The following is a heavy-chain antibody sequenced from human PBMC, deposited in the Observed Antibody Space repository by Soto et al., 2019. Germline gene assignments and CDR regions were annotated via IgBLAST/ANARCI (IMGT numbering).Heavy chain of an antibody. V-gene: IGHV4-34*01. Sequence: SETLSLTCAVYGGSVNGYYWNWIRQPPGKGLEWIGAINHTGCTHYNPSLKSRVTMSVDTSKNQFSLRLSSVTAADTAIYYCATRITVFGLLIPPFDPWGQGTQVTVSS. J-gene: IGHJ5*02. CDR2: INHTGCT. D-gene: IGHD3-3*01. CDR1: GGSVNGYY. CDR3: ATRITVFGLLIPPFDP.